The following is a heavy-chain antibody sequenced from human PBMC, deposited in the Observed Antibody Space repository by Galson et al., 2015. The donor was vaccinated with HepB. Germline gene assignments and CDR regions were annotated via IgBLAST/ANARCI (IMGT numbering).Heavy chain of an antibody. J-gene: IGHJ6*02. D-gene: IGHD4-17*01. CDR2: IYSGGST. V-gene: IGHV3-53*04. Sequence: SLRLSCAASGFTVSSNYMSWVRQAPGKGLEWVSVIYSGGSTYYADSVKGRFTISRHNSKNTLYLQMNSLRAEDTAVYYCAVYGDYPLYYYYGRDAWGQGTTVTVSS. CDR3: AVYGDYPLYYYYGRDA. CDR1: GFTVSSNY.